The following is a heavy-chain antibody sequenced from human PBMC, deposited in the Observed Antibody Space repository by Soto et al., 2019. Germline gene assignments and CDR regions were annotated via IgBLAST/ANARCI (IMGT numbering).Heavy chain of an antibody. V-gene: IGHV1-69*01. J-gene: IGHJ4*02. CDR1: AGTFSRYT. CDR2: ITPMFGTP. CDR3: ARDGTLYDSSAYYYLY. Sequence: SLHVSWRASAGTFSRYTITCVRQAPEPGLEWMGGITPMFGTPNYAQKFQGRVTITADESTSTAYMELSSLRSEDTAMYYCARDGTLYDSSAYYYLYWGQGTLVTGSS. D-gene: IGHD3-22*01.